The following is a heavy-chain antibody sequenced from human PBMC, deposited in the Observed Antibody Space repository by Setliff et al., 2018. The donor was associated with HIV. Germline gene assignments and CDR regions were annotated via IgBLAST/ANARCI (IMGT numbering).Heavy chain of an antibody. J-gene: IGHJ4*02. CDR3: ARGSYRGSGFFVRYFDF. Sequence: SETLSLTCAVYGGSFSGFYWTFIRQSPGKGLEWIGSIYYRGATYYNPTLQSRVTISADTSKNRFFLRLTSVTAADTAVYYCARGSYRGSGFFVRYFDFWGQGSLVTVSS. D-gene: IGHD3-3*01. CDR1: GGSFSGFY. V-gene: IGHV4-34*01. CDR2: IYYRGAT.